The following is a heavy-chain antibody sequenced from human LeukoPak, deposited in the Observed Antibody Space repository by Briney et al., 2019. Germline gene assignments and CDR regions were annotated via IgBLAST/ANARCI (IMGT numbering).Heavy chain of an antibody. Sequence: PLETLSLTCTVSGGSISSSSYYWGWIRQPPGKGLEWIGSTYYSGSTYYNPSLKSRVTISVDTSKNQFSLKLSSVTAADTAVYYCARVPWVAAADFQHWGQGTLVTVSS. D-gene: IGHD6-13*01. CDR3: ARVPWVAAADFQH. CDR1: GGSISSSSYY. J-gene: IGHJ1*01. CDR2: TYYSGST. V-gene: IGHV4-39*07.